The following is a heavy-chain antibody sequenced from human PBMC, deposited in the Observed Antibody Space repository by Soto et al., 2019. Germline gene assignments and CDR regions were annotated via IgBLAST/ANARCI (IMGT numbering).Heavy chain of an antibody. CDR2: INHSGST. D-gene: IGHD3-10*01. Sequence: QVQLQQWGAGLLKPSETLSLTCAVFGGSFTDYSWNWIRQSPEKGLEWIGEINHSGSTNYNPSLRSRLTISVDTSKNRVSLRLSAVTAADTAVYYCARVNFGYYYGMDVWGQGTTVTVSS. CDR3: ARVNFGYYYGMDV. CDR1: GGSFTDYS. J-gene: IGHJ6*02. V-gene: IGHV4-34*01.